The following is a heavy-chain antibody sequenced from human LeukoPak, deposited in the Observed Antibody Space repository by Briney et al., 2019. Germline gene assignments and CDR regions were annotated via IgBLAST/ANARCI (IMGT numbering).Heavy chain of an antibody. CDR2: IYTSGST. CDR3: ARAYSSSYYYYYYMDV. V-gene: IGHV4-4*07. CDR1: GGSISSYY. Sequence: SETLSLTCTVSGGSISSYYWSWIRQPAGKGLEWIGRIYTSGSTNYNPSLKSRVTMSVDTSKNQFSLKLSSVTAADTAVYYCARAYSSSYYYYYYMDVWGKGTTVTVSS. J-gene: IGHJ6*03. D-gene: IGHD6-6*01.